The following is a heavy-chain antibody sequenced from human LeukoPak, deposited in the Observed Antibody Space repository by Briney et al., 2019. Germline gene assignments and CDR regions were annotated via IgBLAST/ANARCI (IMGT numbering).Heavy chain of an antibody. Sequence: GGSLRLSCATSGFSFSSYAFYWVRQAPGKGLEWLSGVSPPGGGTYYADSVKGRFTISRDDSKNTLSLQMNSLRVEDTAVYYCARDLAWGAFDYWGQGTLVTVSS. D-gene: IGHD7-27*01. CDR1: GFSFSSYA. J-gene: IGHJ4*02. CDR2: VSPPGGGT. CDR3: ARDLAWGAFDY. V-gene: IGHV3-23*01.